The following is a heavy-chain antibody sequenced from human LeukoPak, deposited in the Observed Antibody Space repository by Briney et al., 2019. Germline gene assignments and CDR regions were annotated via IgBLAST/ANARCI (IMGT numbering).Heavy chain of an antibody. CDR3: AKDRQWELPRRIDY. CDR1: GYTFTGYY. V-gene: IGHV1-2*02. D-gene: IGHD1-26*01. Sequence: ASVKVSCKASGYTFTGYYMHWVRQAPGQGLEWMGWINPNSGGTNYAQKFQGRVTMTRDTSISTAYMELSRLRSDDTAVYYCAKDRQWELPRRIDYWGQGTLVTVSS. J-gene: IGHJ4*02. CDR2: INPNSGGT.